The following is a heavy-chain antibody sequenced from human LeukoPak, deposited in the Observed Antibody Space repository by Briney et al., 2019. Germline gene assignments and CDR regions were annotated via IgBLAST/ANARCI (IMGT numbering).Heavy chain of an antibody. D-gene: IGHD3-22*01. CDR2: INPNAGGT. CDR1: GYTFTGYY. V-gene: IGHV1-2*02. J-gene: IGHJ4*02. CDR3: AREFYYDSSAYPDFDY. Sequence: ASVKVSYKASGYTFTGYYIHWVRQAPGQGLELMGWINPNAGGTNYAQKFQGRVTMTRDASINTAYMEMSGLRSDDTAVYYCAREFYYDSSAYPDFDYWGQGTLVTVPS.